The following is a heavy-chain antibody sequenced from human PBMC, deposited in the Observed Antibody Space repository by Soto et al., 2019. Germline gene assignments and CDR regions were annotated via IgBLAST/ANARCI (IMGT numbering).Heavy chain of an antibody. Sequence: QVQLVESGGGVVQPGRSLRLSCAASGFTFSSYGMHWVRQAPGKGLEWVAVISYDGSNKYYADSVKGRFTISRDNSKNTLYLQMNSLRAEDTAVYYCAKHYYGSGSPDPYYYYYYMDVWGKGTTVTVSS. D-gene: IGHD3-10*01. V-gene: IGHV3-30*18. CDR1: GFTFSSYG. J-gene: IGHJ6*03. CDR2: ISYDGSNK. CDR3: AKHYYGSGSPDPYYYYYYMDV.